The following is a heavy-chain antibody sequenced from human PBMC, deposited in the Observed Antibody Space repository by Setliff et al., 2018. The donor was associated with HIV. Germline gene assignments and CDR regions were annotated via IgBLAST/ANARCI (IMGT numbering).Heavy chain of an antibody. V-gene: IGHV4-59*11. CDR3: ARSAYDSSGLPY. D-gene: IGHD3-22*01. J-gene: IGHJ4*02. Sequence: SETLSLTCTVSGGSISDHYWSWIRQPPGKGLEWIGTIYHSGRTTYSPSLKSRLTISVDTSNNQFSLKLSSVIAADTAVYYCARSAYDSSGLPYWGQGTLVTV. CDR2: IYHSGRT. CDR1: GGSISDHY.